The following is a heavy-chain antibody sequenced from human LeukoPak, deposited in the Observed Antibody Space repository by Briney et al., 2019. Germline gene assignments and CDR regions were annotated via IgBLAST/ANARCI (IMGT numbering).Heavy chain of an antibody. D-gene: IGHD2-2*01. Sequence: PSETLSLTCTVSGGSISSYYWSWIRQPPGKGLEWIGYIYYSGSTNYNPSLKSRVTISVDTSKNQFSLKLSSVTAADTAVYYCARDLGYCSSTSCQRPEFYYYGMDVWGQGTRSPSP. J-gene: IGHJ6*02. CDR3: ARDLGYCSSTSCQRPEFYYYGMDV. CDR2: IYYSGST. V-gene: IGHV4-59*01. CDR1: GGSISSYY.